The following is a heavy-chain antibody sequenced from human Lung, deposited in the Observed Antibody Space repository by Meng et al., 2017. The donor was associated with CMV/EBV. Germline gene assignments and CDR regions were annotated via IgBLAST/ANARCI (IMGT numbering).Heavy chain of an antibody. J-gene: IGHJ4*02. Sequence: GGSLRLXCAASGFTFNTYWMSWVRQAPGKGLEWVANIKEDGGDKYYLDSVKGRFTISKDNAKNSLYLQMNSLRAEDTAVYYCARDLGGSKATFDYWGQGTLVTVSS. CDR2: IKEDGGDK. CDR3: ARDLGGSKATFDY. D-gene: IGHD3-16*01. CDR1: GFTFNTYW. V-gene: IGHV3-7*01.